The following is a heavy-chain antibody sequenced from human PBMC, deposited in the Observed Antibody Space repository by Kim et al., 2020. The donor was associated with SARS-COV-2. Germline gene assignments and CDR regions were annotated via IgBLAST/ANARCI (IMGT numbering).Heavy chain of an antibody. D-gene: IGHD2-21*02. CDR3: AREGPLALAYCGGDCYLPYYGMDV. CDR2: ISSSSSYI. V-gene: IGHV3-21*01. CDR1: GFTFSSYS. Sequence: GGSLRLSCAASGFTFSSYSMNWVRQAPGKGLEWVSSISSSSSYIYYADSVKGRFTISRDNAKNSLYLQMNSLRAEDTAVYYCAREGPLALAYCGGDCYLPYYGMDVWGQGTTVTVS. J-gene: IGHJ6*02.